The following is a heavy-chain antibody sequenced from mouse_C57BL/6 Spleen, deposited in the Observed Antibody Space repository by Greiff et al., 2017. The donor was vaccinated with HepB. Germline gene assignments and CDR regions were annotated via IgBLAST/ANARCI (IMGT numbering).Heavy chain of an antibody. J-gene: IGHJ2*01. CDR1: GYTFTSYW. D-gene: IGHD4-1*01. V-gene: IGHV1-50*01. CDR3: ARRWVDY. CDR2: IDPSDSYT. Sequence: QVQLQQPGAELVKPGASVKLSCKASGYTFTSYWMQWVKQRPGQGLEWIGEIDPSDSYTNYNQKFKGKATLTVDTSSSTAYMQLSSLTSEDSAVYYCARRWVDYWGQGTTLTVSS.